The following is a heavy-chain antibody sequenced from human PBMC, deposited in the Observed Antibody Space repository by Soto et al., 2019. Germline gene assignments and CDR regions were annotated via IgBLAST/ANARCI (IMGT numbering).Heavy chain of an antibody. CDR2: IYRTGST. Sequence: QVQLQASGPGLVKPSGTLSLTCAVSGGSFPSNNWWTWVRQPPGQGLEWIGEIYRTGSTNYNSSLKSRVTISLDKSENQFSLKVTSLTAADTAVYYCASRDPGTSVDYWGQGTLVTVSS. CDR1: GGSFPSNNW. J-gene: IGHJ4*02. D-gene: IGHD1-7*01. V-gene: IGHV4-4*02. CDR3: ASRDPGTSVDY.